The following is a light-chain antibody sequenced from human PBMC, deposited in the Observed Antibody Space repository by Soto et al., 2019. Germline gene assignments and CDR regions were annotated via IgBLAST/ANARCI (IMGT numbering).Light chain of an antibody. V-gene: IGKV3-15*01. CDR2: GAS. CDR1: QSVSSN. J-gene: IGKJ1*01. Sequence: EIVMTQSPATLSVSPGERATLSCGASQSVSSNLAWYQQKPGQAPRLLIYGASTRATGIPARFSGSGSGTEFTLTISSLQSEDFAVYYCQQYNEWPPWTLGQGTKVEIK. CDR3: QQYNEWPPWT.